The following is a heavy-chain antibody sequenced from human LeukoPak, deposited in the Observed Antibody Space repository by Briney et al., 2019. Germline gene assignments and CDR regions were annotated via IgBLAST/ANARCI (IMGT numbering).Heavy chain of an antibody. CDR1: GMTFDAHG. CDR3: AKDTIFTVDPFDY. Sequence: GGSLRLSCLVSGMTFDAHGMHWVRQPPGKGLEWLAFIKYDGGKTEYEDSVKGRFTVSRDNSKNTLYLEMNSLRAEDTAVYYCAKDTIFTVDPFDYWGQGTLVTVSS. CDR2: IKYDGGKT. J-gene: IGHJ4*02. V-gene: IGHV3-30*02. D-gene: IGHD3-3*01.